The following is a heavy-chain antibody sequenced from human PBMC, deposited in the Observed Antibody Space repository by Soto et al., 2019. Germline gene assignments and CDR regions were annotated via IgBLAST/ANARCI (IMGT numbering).Heavy chain of an antibody. V-gene: IGHV3-20*01. CDR3: ARHREYYFDY. J-gene: IGHJ4*02. Sequence: GGSLRLSCAASGFTFDDYGMSWVRQAPGKGLEWVSGINWNGGSTGYADSVKGRFTISRDNAKTSLYLQMNSLRAEDTALYHCARHREYYFDYWGQGTLVTVSS. CDR1: GFTFDDYG. D-gene: IGHD3-10*01. CDR2: INWNGGST.